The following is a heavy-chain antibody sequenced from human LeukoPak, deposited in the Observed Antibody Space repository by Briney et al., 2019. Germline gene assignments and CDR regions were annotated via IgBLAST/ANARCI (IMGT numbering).Heavy chain of an antibody. J-gene: IGHJ3*02. CDR2: IYYSGTT. Sequence: SETLSLTCTVSGGSISSYYWTWIRQPPGKGLEWIGYIYYSGTTNYNPSLKSRVTLSLDTSKNQFSLRLSSVTAADTAVYYCARGKLGMEAFDIWGQGTMVTVSS. V-gene: IGHV4-59*08. CDR3: ARGKLGMEAFDI. CDR1: GGSISSYY. D-gene: IGHD7-27*01.